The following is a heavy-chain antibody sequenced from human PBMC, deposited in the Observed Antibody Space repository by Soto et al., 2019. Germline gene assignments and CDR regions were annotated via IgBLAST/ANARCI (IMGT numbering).Heavy chain of an antibody. D-gene: IGHD3-3*01. Sequence: GPTLVNPTQTLTLTCTFSGFSLSTSGVGVGWIRQPPGKALEWLALIYWDDDKRYSPSLKSRLTITKDTSKNQVVLTMTNMDPVDTATYYCAHSLPPTILGTGKKYYFDYWGQGTLVTV. CDR3: AHSLPPTILGTGKKYYFDY. J-gene: IGHJ4*02. CDR1: GFSLSTSGVG. V-gene: IGHV2-5*02. CDR2: IYWDDDK.